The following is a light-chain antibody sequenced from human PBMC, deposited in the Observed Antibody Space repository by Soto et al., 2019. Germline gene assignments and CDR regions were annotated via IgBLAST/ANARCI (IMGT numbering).Light chain of an antibody. V-gene: IGLV8-61*01. CDR3: VLFMGSGIWA. Sequence: QAVVTQEPSFSVSPGGTVTLTCGLSSGSVSTSSYPSWHQQTPGQAPRTLIYSTNTRSSGVPERFSGSILGNKAALTITGAQADDESDYYCVLFMGSGIWAFGGGTKVTVL. CDR2: STN. CDR1: SGSVSTSSY. J-gene: IGLJ3*02.